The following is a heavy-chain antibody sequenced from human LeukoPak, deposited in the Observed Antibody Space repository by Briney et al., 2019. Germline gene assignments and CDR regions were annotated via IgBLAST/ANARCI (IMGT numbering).Heavy chain of an antibody. D-gene: IGHD3-22*01. J-gene: IGHJ4*02. CDR2: ISGSGGST. CDR3: AKTRNYDSSGYYPYYFDY. Sequence: GGSLRLSCAASGFTFSSYAMGWVRQAPGKGLEWVSAISGSGGSTYYADSVKGRFTISRDNSKNTLYLQMNSLRAEDTAVYYCAKTRNYDSSGYYPYYFDYWGQGTLVTVSS. CDR1: GFTFSSYA. V-gene: IGHV3-23*01.